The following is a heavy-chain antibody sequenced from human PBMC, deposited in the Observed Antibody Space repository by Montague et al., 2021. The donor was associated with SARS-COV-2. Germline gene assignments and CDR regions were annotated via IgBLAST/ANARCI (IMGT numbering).Heavy chain of an antibody. J-gene: IGHJ3*01. CDR3: ARMRIAAAGSPFDL. CDR2: IDWDDDK. CDR1: VFSLSTSGMC. D-gene: IGHD6-13*01. Sequence: PALVKPTQTLTLTCTFSVFSLSTSGMCVSWIRQPPGKALEWLARIDWDDDKYYSTSLKTRLPISKDTSKNQVVLTMTNMDPVDTATYYCARMRIAAAGSPFDLWGQVTMVTGSS. V-gene: IGHV2-70*11.